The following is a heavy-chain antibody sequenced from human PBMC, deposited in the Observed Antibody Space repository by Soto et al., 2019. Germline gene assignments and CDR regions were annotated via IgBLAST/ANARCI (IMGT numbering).Heavy chain of an antibody. D-gene: IGHD3-22*01. CDR3: ARDYYDSSGYQLGRNDAFDI. J-gene: IGHJ3*02. CDR1: GGSISSGSYY. CDR2: IYYSGST. V-gene: IGHV4-31*03. Sequence: PSETLSLTCTVSGGSISSGSYYWSWIRQHPGKGLEWIGYIYYSGSTYYNPSLKSRVTISVDTSKNQFSLKLSSVTAADTAVYYCARDYYDSSGYQLGRNDAFDIWGQGTMVTVS.